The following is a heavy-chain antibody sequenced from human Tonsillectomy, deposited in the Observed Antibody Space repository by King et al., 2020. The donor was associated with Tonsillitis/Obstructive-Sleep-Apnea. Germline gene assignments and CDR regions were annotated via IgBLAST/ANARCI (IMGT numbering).Heavy chain of an antibody. CDR2: ISYDGSNK. Sequence: VQLVESGGGVVQPGRSLRLSCAASGFTFSTYALHWVRQAPGKGLEWVAIISYDGSNKYYADSVEGRFTISRDNSKNTLFLQMNSLRAEDTAVYYCAKVLQSYSGSYSFDYWGQGTLVTVSS. J-gene: IGHJ4*02. CDR3: AKVLQSYSGSYSFDY. V-gene: IGHV3-30*04. D-gene: IGHD1-26*01. CDR1: GFTFSTYA.